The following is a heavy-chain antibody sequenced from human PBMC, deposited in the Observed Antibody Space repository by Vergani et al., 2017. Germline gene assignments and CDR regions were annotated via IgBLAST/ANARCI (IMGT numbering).Heavy chain of an antibody. CDR3: ARGDVSNWFDP. CDR2: IYYSGST. V-gene: IGHV4-59*01. Sequence: QVQLQESGPGLVKPSETLSLTCTVSGGSISSYYWSWIRQPPGKGLEWIGYIYYSGSTNYNPSLKSRVTISVDTSKNQFSLKLSSVTAADTAVYYCARGDVSNWFDPWGQGTLVTVSS. CDR1: GGSISSYY. J-gene: IGHJ5*02.